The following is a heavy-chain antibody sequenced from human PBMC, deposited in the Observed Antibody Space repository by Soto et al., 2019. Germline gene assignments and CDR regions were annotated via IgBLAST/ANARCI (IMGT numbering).Heavy chain of an antibody. CDR1: GGSISSGSYY. J-gene: IGHJ3*02. Sequence: PETLSLTCTVSGGSISSGSYYWVWIRQAPGKGLEWIGNVHYDGTTYCNPSLKSRVTISVDSSNNRFSLRLSSVTAADTAVYYCARLCCAITSRCTLVAFDIWGQGIMVTLS. V-gene: IGHV4-39*01. CDR2: VHYDGTT. CDR3: ARLCCAITSRCTLVAFDI. D-gene: IGHD2-2*02.